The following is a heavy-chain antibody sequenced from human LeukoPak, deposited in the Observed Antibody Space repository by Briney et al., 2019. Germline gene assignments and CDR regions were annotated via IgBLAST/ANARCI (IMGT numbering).Heavy chain of an antibody. V-gene: IGHV4-4*02. J-gene: IGHJ4*02. D-gene: IGHD3-22*01. CDR1: GGSISSTNW. Sequence: PSETLSLTCGVSGGSISSTNWWTWVRQPPGEGLEWIGEVHLSGRTNYNPSLESRVTMSVDMSENHISLKLTSVTAADTAVYYCARHKSSGSYPLDYWGQGILVTVSS. CDR3: ARHKSSGSYPLDY. CDR2: VHLSGRT.